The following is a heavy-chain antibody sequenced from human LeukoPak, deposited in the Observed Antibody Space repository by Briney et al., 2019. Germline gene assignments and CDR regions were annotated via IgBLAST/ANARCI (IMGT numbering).Heavy chain of an antibody. CDR3: ARESYGMDV. CDR2: IYQSGNT. CDR1: GGSISSGGYS. J-gene: IGHJ6*02. V-gene: IGHV4-30-2*01. Sequence: SETLSLTCAVSGGSISSGGYSWSWIRQPPGKGLEWIGYIYQSGNTYYNPSLKSQVTISVDRSKYQFSLKLSSVTAADTAVYYCARESYGMDVWGQGTTVTVSS.